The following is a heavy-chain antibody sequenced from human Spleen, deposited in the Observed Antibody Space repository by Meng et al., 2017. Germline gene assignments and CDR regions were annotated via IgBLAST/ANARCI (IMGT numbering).Heavy chain of an antibody. Sequence: ASVKVSCKASRYTFTSYDIHWVRQATGQGLEWMGWMNPNNGNTGYAQKFQGRVTMTRDTSVTTAYMELSSLTSEDTAVYYCARVRYYYGSGSYFYFDYWGQGTLVTISS. J-gene: IGHJ4*02. CDR1: RYTFTSYD. CDR2: MNPNNGNT. D-gene: IGHD3-10*01. V-gene: IGHV1-8*01. CDR3: ARVRYYYGSGSYFYFDY.